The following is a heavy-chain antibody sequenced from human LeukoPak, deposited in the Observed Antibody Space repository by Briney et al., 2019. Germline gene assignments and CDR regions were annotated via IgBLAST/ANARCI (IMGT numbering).Heavy chain of an antibody. CDR3: AKDHYYDSSGYLDY. D-gene: IGHD3-22*01. V-gene: IGHV3-23*01. J-gene: IGHJ4*02. Sequence: PGGSLRLSCAASGFTFSSYGMSWVRQAPGKGPEWVSAISGSGGSTYYADSVKGRFTISRDNSKNTLYLQMNSLRAEDTAVYYCAKDHYYDSSGYLDYWGQGTLVTVSS. CDR2: ISGSGGST. CDR1: GFTFSSYG.